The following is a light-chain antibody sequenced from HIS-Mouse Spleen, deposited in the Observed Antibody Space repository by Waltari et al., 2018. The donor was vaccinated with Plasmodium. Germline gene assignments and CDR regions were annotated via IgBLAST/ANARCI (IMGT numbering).Light chain of an antibody. Sequence: SYELTQPSSVSVPPGRTASITSSCAKLGDKYACWYQQKPGQSPVLVIYQDSKRPSGIPERFSGSNSGNTATLTISGTQAMDEADYYCQAWDSSTVVFGGGTKLTVL. J-gene: IGLJ2*01. CDR1: KLGDKY. V-gene: IGLV3-1*01. CDR3: QAWDSSTVV. CDR2: QDS.